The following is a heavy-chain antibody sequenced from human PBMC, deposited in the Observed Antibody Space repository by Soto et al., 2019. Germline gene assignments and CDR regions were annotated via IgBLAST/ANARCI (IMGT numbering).Heavy chain of an antibody. V-gene: IGHV1-69*12. CDR2: IIPIIGTA. D-gene: IGHD5-12*01. CDR1: GGTFSSYA. J-gene: IGHJ5*02. CDR3: GREQGYGA. Sequence: VQLVQSGPEVKKPGSSVKVSCKASGGTFSSYAISLVRHAPGQGLEWMGGIIPIIGTANYAQKFQGRVTIPADESTNQPDKELRSRGSEAAAVYYGGREQGYGAWGKGSLVSVAS.